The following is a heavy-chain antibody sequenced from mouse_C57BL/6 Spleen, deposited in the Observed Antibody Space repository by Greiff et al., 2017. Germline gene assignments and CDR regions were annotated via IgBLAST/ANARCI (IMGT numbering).Heavy chain of an antibody. V-gene: IGHV1-82*01. CDR3: AREDIRGSSPFDD. D-gene: IGHD1-1*01. CDR2: IYPGDGDT. CDR1: GYAFSSSW. Sequence: VKLMESGPELVKPGASVKISCKASGYAFSSSWMNWVKQRPGKGLEWIGRIYPGDGDTNYNGKFKGKATLTADKSSSTAYMQLSSLTSEDSAVYFWAREDIRGSSPFDDWGQGTTLAVSS. J-gene: IGHJ2*01.